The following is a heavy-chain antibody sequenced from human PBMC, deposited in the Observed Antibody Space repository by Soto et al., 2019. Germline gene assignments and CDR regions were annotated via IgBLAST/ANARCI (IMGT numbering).Heavy chain of an antibody. D-gene: IGHD1-26*01. J-gene: IGHJ3*02. CDR3: ARELLIVGATLVAFDI. Sequence: SVKVSCKASGGTFSSYAISWVRQAPGQGLEWMGGIIPIFGTANYAQKFQGRVTITADESTSTAYMELSSLRSEDTAAYYCARELLIVGATLVAFDIWGQGTMVTVSS. V-gene: IGHV1-69*13. CDR2: IIPIFGTA. CDR1: GGTFSSYA.